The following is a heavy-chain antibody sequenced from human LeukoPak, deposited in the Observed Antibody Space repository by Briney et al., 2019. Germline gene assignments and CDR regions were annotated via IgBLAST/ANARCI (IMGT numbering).Heavy chain of an antibody. D-gene: IGHD4-17*01. CDR3: ARIQLTVTTSDY. J-gene: IGHJ4*02. V-gene: IGHV3-48*03. CDR1: GFTFNSYE. CDR2: ISSSGSAI. Sequence: GGSLRLSCAAFGFTFNSYELNWVRQAPGKGLEWVSYISSSGSAIYYADSVKGRFTISRDNAKNSLYLQMNSLRAEDTAVYYCARIQLTVTTSDYWGQGTLVTVSS.